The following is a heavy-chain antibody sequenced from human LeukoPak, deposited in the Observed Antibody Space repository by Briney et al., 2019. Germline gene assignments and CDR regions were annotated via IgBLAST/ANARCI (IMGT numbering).Heavy chain of an antibody. Sequence: SETLSLTCTVSGGSISSGSYYWSWIRQPPGKGLEWIGEINHSGSTNYNPSLKSRVTISVDTSKNQFSLKLSSVTAADTAVYYCARGQAYSSGWYAPRYAFDIWGQGTMVTASS. CDR3: ARGQAYSSGWYAPRYAFDI. D-gene: IGHD6-19*01. J-gene: IGHJ3*02. V-gene: IGHV4-39*07. CDR2: INHSGST. CDR1: GGSISSGSYY.